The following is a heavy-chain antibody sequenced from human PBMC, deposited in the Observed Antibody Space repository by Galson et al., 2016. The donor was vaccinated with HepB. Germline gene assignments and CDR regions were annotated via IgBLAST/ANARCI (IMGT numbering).Heavy chain of an antibody. Sequence: SETLSLTCTVSGGSMINFHWSWIRQPPGKGLEYNGYIYYSGSIYYNPSLKSRVTISVDTPKNQFSLKLTSVTAADTAVYYCARDISAFRHWGQGTLVTVSS. CDR2: IYYSGSI. D-gene: IGHD2/OR15-2a*01. V-gene: IGHV4-59*01. CDR3: ARDISAFRH. J-gene: IGHJ4*02. CDR1: GGSMINFH.